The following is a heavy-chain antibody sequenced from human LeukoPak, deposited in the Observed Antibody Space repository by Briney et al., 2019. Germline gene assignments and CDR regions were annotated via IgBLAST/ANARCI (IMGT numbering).Heavy chain of an antibody. CDR3: ARGGYCSGGTCYSYNAFDI. CDR2: ISSSGTI. J-gene: IGHJ3*02. CDR1: GFTVRSYE. Sequence: PGGSLRLSCAASGFTVRSYERKWVRQAPGKGLEWVSYISSSGTIYYADSAKGRFTISRDNAKNSLYLHMNSLRAEDTAVYYCARGGYCSGGTCYSYNAFDIWGQGTMVTVSS. D-gene: IGHD2-15*01. V-gene: IGHV3-48*03.